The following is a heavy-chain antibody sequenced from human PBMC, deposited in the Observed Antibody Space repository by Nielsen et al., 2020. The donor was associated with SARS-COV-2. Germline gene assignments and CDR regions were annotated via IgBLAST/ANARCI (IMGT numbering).Heavy chain of an antibody. J-gene: IGHJ4*02. CDR3: ARLESSSWYWSY. Sequence: GESLKISCAASGFTFSSYGMHWVRQAPGKGLEWVANIKQDGSEKYYVDSVKGRFTISRGNAKNSLYLQMNSLRAEDTAVYYCARLESSSWYWSYWGQGTLVTVSS. V-gene: IGHV3-7*01. CDR2: IKQDGSEK. CDR1: GFTFSSYG. D-gene: IGHD6-13*01.